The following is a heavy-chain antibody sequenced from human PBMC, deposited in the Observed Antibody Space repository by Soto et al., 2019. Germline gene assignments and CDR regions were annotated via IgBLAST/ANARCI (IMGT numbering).Heavy chain of an antibody. V-gene: IGHV3-49*04. Sequence: PGGSLRLSCTASGFTFGDYAMSWVRQAPGKGLEWVGFIRSKAYGGTTEYAASVKGRFTISRDDSKSIAYLQINSLKTEDTAVYYCTRDLFRVVVPAAMPKLVDYWGQGTLVTVSS. CDR1: GFTFGDYA. CDR3: TRDLFRVVVPAAMPKLVDY. J-gene: IGHJ4*02. CDR2: IRSKAYGGTT. D-gene: IGHD2-2*01.